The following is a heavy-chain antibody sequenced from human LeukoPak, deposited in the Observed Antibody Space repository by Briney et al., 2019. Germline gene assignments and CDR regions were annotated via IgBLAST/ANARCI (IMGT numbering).Heavy chain of an antibody. Sequence: ASVKVSCKASGYTFTSYGISWVRQAPGQGLEWMGWISAYNGNTNYAQKLQGRVTMTTDTSTSTAYMELRSLRSDDTAVHYCARSEEGYCSSTSCYPWFDPWGQGTLVTVSS. V-gene: IGHV1-18*01. J-gene: IGHJ5*02. CDR3: ARSEEGYCSSTSCYPWFDP. D-gene: IGHD2-2*01. CDR2: ISAYNGNT. CDR1: GYTFTSYG.